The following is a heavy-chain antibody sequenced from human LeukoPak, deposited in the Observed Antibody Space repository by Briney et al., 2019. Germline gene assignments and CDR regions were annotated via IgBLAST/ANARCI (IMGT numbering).Heavy chain of an antibody. V-gene: IGHV4-31*03. Sequence: SQTLSLTCTVSGGSISSGGYHWSWIRQHPGKGLEWIGYIYYSGSTYYNPSLKSRITISVDTSKNQSSLKLSSVTAADTAVYYCARGVSYFDYWGQGTLVTVSS. CDR1: GGSISSGGYH. CDR2: IYYSGST. J-gene: IGHJ4*02. CDR3: ARGVSYFDY.